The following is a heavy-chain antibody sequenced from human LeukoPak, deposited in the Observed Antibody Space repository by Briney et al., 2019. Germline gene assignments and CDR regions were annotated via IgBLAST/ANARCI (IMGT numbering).Heavy chain of an antibody. Sequence: GGSLRLSCAASGFTFNIYSMNWVRQAPGKGLEWVSYISSSSSTIYYADSVKGRFPLSRENARNSLYLQMNSLRAEDTAVYYCASRDGYRLFAYSGQGTLVTVSS. CDR2: ISSSSSTI. CDR3: ASRDGYRLFAY. J-gene: IGHJ4*02. D-gene: IGHD5-24*01. CDR1: GFTFNIYS. V-gene: IGHV3-48*01.